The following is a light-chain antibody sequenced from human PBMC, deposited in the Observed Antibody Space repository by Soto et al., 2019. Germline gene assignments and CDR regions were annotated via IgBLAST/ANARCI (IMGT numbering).Light chain of an antibody. CDR3: VSYTSTSTLVV. CDR1: SSDVGGYNY. CDR2: DVT. V-gene: IGLV2-14*03. J-gene: IGLJ2*01. Sequence: QSALTQPASVSGSPGQSITISCTGTSSDVGGYNYVSWYQQHPGKAPELMIYDVTDRPSGVSNRFSGSKSGDTASLTISGLQAEDEADYYCVSYTSTSTLVVIGGGTKLTVL.